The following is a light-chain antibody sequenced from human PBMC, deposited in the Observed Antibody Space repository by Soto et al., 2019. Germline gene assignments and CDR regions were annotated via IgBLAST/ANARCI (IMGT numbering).Light chain of an antibody. CDR2: EVS. CDR1: QNLLHSDGRTF. Sequence: EIVLTQTPLSLSVTPGQPASISCKSSQNLLHSDGRTFLYWYLQKPGQSPQLLIYEVSIRFSGVPDRFSGRWLGTDFTLKVSRVEAEDVGVYYCLQSTQLPWTFGQGTKVEI. CDR3: LQSTQLPWT. J-gene: IGKJ1*01. V-gene: IGKV2D-29*02.